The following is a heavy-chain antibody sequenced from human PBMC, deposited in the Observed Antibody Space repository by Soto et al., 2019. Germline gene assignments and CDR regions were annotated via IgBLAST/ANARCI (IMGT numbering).Heavy chain of an antibody. V-gene: IGHV4-4*02. J-gene: IGHJ5*02. Sequence: SETLSLTCAVSSGSISSSNWWSWVRQPPGKGLEWIGEIYHSGSTNYNPSLKSRVTISVDKSKNQFSLKLSSVTAADTAVYYCARHRIAAAGWFDPWGQGTLVTVSS. CDR3: ARHRIAAAGWFDP. D-gene: IGHD6-13*01. CDR2: IYHSGST. CDR1: SGSISSSNW.